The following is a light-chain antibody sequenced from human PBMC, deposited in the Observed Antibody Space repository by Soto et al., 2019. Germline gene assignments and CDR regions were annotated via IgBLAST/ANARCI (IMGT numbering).Light chain of an antibody. CDR2: DAS. CDR1: QSVSSY. J-gene: IGKJ4*01. CDR3: QQRSNWPLT. Sequence: EIVLTQSPATLSLSPGERATLSCRASQSVSSYLAWYQQKPGQAPRLLIYDASNRATGIPARFSGSGSGTVFALTISSLEPEDFAVSYCQQRSNWPLTFGGGTKVEIK. V-gene: IGKV3-11*01.